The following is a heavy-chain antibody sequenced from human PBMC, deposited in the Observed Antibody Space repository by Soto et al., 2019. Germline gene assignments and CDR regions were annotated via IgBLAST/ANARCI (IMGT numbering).Heavy chain of an antibody. CDR3: ARNWNGVDY. J-gene: IGHJ4*02. CDR2: IKTDGSTT. Sequence: EVQLVESGGGLVQPGESLRLSCEASGFTFSNHWMHWVRQAPGEGPVWVARIKTDGSTTNYADYVKGRFTVSRDNAKNTLFLQMTRLRVEVAAVYYCARNWNGVDYWGQGTLVTVSS. D-gene: IGHD1-1*01. CDR1: GFTFSNHW. V-gene: IGHV3-74*01.